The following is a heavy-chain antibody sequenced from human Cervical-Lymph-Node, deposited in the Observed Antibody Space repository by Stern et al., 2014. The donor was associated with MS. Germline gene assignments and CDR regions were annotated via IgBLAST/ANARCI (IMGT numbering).Heavy chain of an antibody. J-gene: IGHJ2*01. CDR2: IYHSGAS. D-gene: IGHD2/OR15-2a*01. V-gene: IGHV4-4*02. CDR3: ARERQQYCNSEGCSYWYFDL. Sequence: QVQLQESGPGLVKPSGTLSLTCAVSCGSVSSTNWWSWVRQSPGKWLEWIGNIYHSGASISRPSLRSRFSISLENAKNHLSLPLTSVTAANTAVYYCARERQQYCNSEGCSYWYFDLWGRGTLVTVSS. CDR1: CGSVSSTNW.